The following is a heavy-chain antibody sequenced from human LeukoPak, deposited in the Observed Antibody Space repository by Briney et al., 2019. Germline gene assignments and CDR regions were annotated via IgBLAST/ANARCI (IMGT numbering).Heavy chain of an antibody. J-gene: IGHJ4*02. CDR1: SGSISSSTYY. CDR2: IYFSGST. Sequence: AETLSLTCTVSSGSISSSTYYWGWIRQTPGKGLEWIGSIYFSGSTYYNPSLKSRVTISVDTSKNQFSLNLNSVTAADTAVYYCGAALREGSIAAAPYWGQGTLVTVSS. D-gene: IGHD6-25*01. V-gene: IGHV4-39*01. CDR3: GAALREGSIAAAPY.